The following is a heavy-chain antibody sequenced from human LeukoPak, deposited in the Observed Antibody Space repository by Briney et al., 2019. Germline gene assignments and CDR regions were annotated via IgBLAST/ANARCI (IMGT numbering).Heavy chain of an antibody. CDR3: AGFEEGNSPHYFDY. CDR2: IIPILGIA. J-gene: IGHJ4*02. CDR1: GGTFSSYA. Sequence: SVKVSCKASGGTFSSYAISWVRQAPGQGLEWMGRIIPILGIANYAQRFQGRVTITADKSTSTAYMELSSLRSEDTAVYYCAGFEEGNSPHYFDYWGQGTLVTVSS. D-gene: IGHD4-23*01. V-gene: IGHV1-69*04.